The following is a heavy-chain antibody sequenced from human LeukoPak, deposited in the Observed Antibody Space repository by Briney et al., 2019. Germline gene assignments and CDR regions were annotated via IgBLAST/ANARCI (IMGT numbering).Heavy chain of an antibody. J-gene: IGHJ3*02. Sequence: ASVKVSCKASGYTFTSYGISWVRQAPGQGLEWMGRINPNSGGTNYAQKFQGRVTMTRDTSISTAYMELSRLRSDDTAVYYRARVLQQWRTSDIWGQGTMVTVSS. D-gene: IGHD6-19*01. CDR1: GYTFTSYG. V-gene: IGHV1-2*06. CDR3: ARVLQQWRTSDI. CDR2: INPNSGGT.